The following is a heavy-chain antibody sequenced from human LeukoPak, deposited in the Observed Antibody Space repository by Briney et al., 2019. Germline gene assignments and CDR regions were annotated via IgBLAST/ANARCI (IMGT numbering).Heavy chain of an antibody. J-gene: IGHJ4*02. D-gene: IGHD1-1*01. Sequence: GGSLRLSCAASGLTFSSYAVSWVRQAPGKGLEWVSTISGSGGSTYYADSVKGRFTISRDNSKNTLYLQMNSLRAEDTAVYYCAIGTGGYFDYWGQGTLVTVSS. CDR3: AIGTGGYFDY. CDR1: GLTFSSYA. CDR2: ISGSGGST. V-gene: IGHV3-23*01.